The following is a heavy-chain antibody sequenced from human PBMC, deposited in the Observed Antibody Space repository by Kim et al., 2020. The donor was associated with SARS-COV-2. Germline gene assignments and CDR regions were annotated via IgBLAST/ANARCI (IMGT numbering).Heavy chain of an antibody. Sequence: GGSLRLSCVASGLTFSSDWMNWVRQAPGKGLEWVANIKQDGSEKNYVDAVKGRFTISRDSAKKSLYLHMNSLRAEDTAVYYCEGSILTGSWGQGTLVTVSS. D-gene: IGHD3-9*01. CDR1: GLTFSSDW. J-gene: IGHJ5*02. V-gene: IGHV3-7*01. CDR2: IKQDGSEK. CDR3: EGSILTGS.